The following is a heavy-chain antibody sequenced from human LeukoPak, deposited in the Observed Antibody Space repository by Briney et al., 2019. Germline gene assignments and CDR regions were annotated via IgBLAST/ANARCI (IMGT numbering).Heavy chain of an antibody. CDR3: AGRYNWNYGRPFDP. Sequence: GSSVKVSCKASGGTFSSYAISWVRQAPGQGREWMGGIIPIFGTANYAQKFQGRVTITTDESTSTAYMELSSLRSEGTAVYYCAGRYNWNYGRPFDPWGQGTLVTVSS. V-gene: IGHV1-69*05. CDR2: IIPIFGTA. CDR1: GGTFSSYA. J-gene: IGHJ5*02. D-gene: IGHD1-7*01.